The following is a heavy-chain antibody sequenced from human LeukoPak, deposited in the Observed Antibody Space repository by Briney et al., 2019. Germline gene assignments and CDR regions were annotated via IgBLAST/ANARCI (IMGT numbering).Heavy chain of an antibody. Sequence: KASETLSLTRTVSGGSISNYYWGWIRQPPGKGLEWIGYIYYSGSTYYNPSLRSRVTISVDTSKNQFSLNLNSVTAADTAVYYCARALSGTYGLFQHWGQGTLVTVSS. CDR3: ARALSGTYGLFQH. V-gene: IGHV4-59*01. CDR1: GGSISNYY. J-gene: IGHJ1*01. D-gene: IGHD1-26*01. CDR2: IYYSGST.